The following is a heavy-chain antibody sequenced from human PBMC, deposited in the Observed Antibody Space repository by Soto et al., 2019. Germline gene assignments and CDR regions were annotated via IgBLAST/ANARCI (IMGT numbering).Heavy chain of an antibody. Sequence: ASVKVSSKASGYTFTSYGISWVRQAPGQGLEWMGWISAYNGNTNYAQKLQGRVTMTTDTSTSTAYMELRSLRSDDTAVYYCARDFPITYMTTVAHCDYWGQGTLVTVSS. CDR3: ARDFPITYMTTVAHCDY. V-gene: IGHV1-18*01. D-gene: IGHD4-17*01. J-gene: IGHJ4*02. CDR2: ISAYNGNT. CDR1: GYTFTSYG.